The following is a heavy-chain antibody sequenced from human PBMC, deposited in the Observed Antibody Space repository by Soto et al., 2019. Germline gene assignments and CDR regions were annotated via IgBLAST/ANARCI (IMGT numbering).Heavy chain of an antibody. CDR1: GGSISSSVYY. Sequence: QVQLQESGPGLVKPSQTLSLTCTVSGGSISSSVYYWSWIRQHPGKGLEWIGYIYKSGSTDYNPSLKSRVTISLDPSKNQFSLKLSSVTAADTAVYYCAISGGYGDYYFDYWGQGTLVTVSS. V-gene: IGHV4-31*03. D-gene: IGHD4-17*01. CDR2: IYKSGST. CDR3: AISGGYGDYYFDY. J-gene: IGHJ4*02.